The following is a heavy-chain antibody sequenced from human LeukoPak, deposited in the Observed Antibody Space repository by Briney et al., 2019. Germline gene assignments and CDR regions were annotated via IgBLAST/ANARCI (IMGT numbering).Heavy chain of an antibody. V-gene: IGHV4-39*01. Sequence: SETLSLTCTVSGGSISSSSYYWGWIRQPPGKGLEWIGSTYYSGSTYYNPSLKSRVTISVDTSKNQFSLELSSVTAADTAVYYCARRSSSWYPGWFDPWGQGTLVTVSS. CDR2: TYYSGST. CDR3: ARRSSSWYPGWFDP. CDR1: GGSISSSSYY. J-gene: IGHJ5*02. D-gene: IGHD6-13*01.